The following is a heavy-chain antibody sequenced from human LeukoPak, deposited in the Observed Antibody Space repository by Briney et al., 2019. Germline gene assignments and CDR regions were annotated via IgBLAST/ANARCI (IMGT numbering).Heavy chain of an antibody. CDR2: IYYSGST. Sequence: SETLSLTCTVSGGSISSSSYYWGWIRQPPGKGLEWIGSIYYSGSTYYNPSLKSRVTISVDTSKIQFSLKLSSVTAADTAVYYCARQGGQIVEVPAAITGFDPWGQGTLVTVSS. J-gene: IGHJ5*02. CDR1: GGSISSSSYY. V-gene: IGHV4-39*01. CDR3: ARQGGQIVEVPAAITGFDP. D-gene: IGHD2-2*02.